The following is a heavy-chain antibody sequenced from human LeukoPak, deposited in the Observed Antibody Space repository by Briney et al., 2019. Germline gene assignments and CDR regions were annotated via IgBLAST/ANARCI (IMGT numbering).Heavy chain of an antibody. Sequence: GGSLRLSCAASGFTFSSYAMSWVRRAPGKGLEWVANIKQDGSEKYYVDSVKGRFTISRDNAKNSLYLQMNSLRAEDTAVYYCARLRFLEWLLENYFDYWGQGTLVTVSS. D-gene: IGHD3-3*01. J-gene: IGHJ4*02. V-gene: IGHV3-7*01. CDR3: ARLRFLEWLLENYFDY. CDR2: IKQDGSEK. CDR1: GFTFSSYA.